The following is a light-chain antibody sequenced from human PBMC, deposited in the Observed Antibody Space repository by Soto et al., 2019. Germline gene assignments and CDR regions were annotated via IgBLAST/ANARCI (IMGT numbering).Light chain of an antibody. CDR1: QSISSY. Sequence: DIQMTQSPSSLSASVGDRVTITCRASQSISSYLNWYQQKPVKAPKLLIYAASSLQSGVPSRFSGSGSGTDFTLTISSLQPEDFATYYCQQSYSTPRFTFGPGTKVDI. J-gene: IGKJ3*01. V-gene: IGKV1-39*01. CDR3: QQSYSTPRFT. CDR2: AAS.